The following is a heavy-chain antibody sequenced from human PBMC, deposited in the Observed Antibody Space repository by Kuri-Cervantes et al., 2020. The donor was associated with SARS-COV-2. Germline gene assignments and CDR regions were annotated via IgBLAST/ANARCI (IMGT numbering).Heavy chain of an antibody. CDR3: ARQTDYSSDWYELAY. J-gene: IGHJ4*02. CDR1: GFTFSTYG. Sequence: GESLKISCTASGFTFSTYGMHWVRQAPGKGLEWVALIWYGGSDKYFGDSVKGRFTISRDNSKNTLYLQMNSLRAEDTAVYYCARQTDYSSDWYELAYWGQGTLVTVSS. V-gene: IGHV3-33*01. CDR2: IWYGGSDK. D-gene: IGHD6-19*01.